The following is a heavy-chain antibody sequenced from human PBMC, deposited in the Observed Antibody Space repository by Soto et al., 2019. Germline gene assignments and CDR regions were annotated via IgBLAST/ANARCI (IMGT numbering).Heavy chain of an antibody. J-gene: IGHJ6*02. CDR2: IYYSGST. CDR3: ARHVGWPYYYYGMDV. CDR1: GSSISSSIYY. Sequence: SATLSLTCTVCGSSISSSIYYWGWIRQPPGKGLEWIGSIYYSGSTYYNPSLKSRVTISVDTSKNQFSLKLSSVTAADTAVYYCARHVGWPYYYYGMDVWGQGTTVT. V-gene: IGHV4-39*01. D-gene: IGHD2-15*01.